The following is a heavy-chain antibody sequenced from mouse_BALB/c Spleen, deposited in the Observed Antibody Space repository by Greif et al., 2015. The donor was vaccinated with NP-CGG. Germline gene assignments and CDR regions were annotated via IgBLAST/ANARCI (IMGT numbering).Heavy chain of an antibody. CDR1: GYTFTDYY. J-gene: IGHJ4*01. D-gene: IGHD4-1*01. V-gene: IGHV1-84*02. Sequence: VQLQQSGPELVKPGASVKISCKASGYTFTDYYINWVKQKPGQGLEWIGWIYPGSGNTKYNEKFKGKATLTVDTSSSTAYMQLSNLTSEDTAVYFCARRTGTEAMDYWGQGTSVTVSS. CDR2: IYPGSGNT. CDR3: ARRTGTEAMDY.